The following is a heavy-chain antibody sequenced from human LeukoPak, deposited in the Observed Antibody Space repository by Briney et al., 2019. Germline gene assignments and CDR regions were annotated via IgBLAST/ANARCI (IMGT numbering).Heavy chain of an antibody. V-gene: IGHV5-51*01. CDR3: ARKSSGWPGDFNY. CDR1: GYSFTSYW. CDR2: IYPGDSDT. D-gene: IGHD6-25*01. Sequence: GESLKISCQGSGYSFTSYWIGWVRQMPGKGLEGRGIIYPGDSDTRYSPSFQGQVTISADKSISTAYLQWSSLKASDTAMYYCARKSSGWPGDFNYWGQGTLVTVSS. J-gene: IGHJ4*02.